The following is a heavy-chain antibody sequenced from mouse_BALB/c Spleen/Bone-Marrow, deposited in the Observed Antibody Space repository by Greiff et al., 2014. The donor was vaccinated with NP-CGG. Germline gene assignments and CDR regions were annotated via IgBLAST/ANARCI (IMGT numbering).Heavy chain of an antibody. CDR2: ILPGSGTT. V-gene: IGHV1-9*01. Sequence: QVTLKESGAELMKPGASVKISCKATGYTFNNYWIEWVKQRPGHGLEWIGEILPGSGTTNYNEKFKGKATFTADTSSNTAYMQLSSLTSEDSAVYYGARMGYDNRYAMDYWGQGTSVTVSS. CDR1: GYTFNNYW. D-gene: IGHD2-10*02. CDR3: ARMGYDNRYAMDY. J-gene: IGHJ4*01.